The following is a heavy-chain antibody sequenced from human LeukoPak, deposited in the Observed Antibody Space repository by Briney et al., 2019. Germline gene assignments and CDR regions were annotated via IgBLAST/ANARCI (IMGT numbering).Heavy chain of an antibody. CDR3: ACAAGYSYDNWFDP. CDR2: IYYSGNA. Sequence: SETLSLTCTVSGGSISNTAYYWGWIRQPPGKGLEWIGSIYYSGNAYYNPSLKSRVTISVDTSKNQFSLKLSSVTAADTAVYYCACAAGYSYDNWFDPWGQGTLVTVSS. V-gene: IGHV4-39*01. CDR1: GGSISNTAYY. D-gene: IGHD5-18*01. J-gene: IGHJ5*02.